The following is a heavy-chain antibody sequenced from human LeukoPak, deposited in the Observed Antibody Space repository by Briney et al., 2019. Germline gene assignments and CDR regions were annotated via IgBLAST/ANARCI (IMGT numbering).Heavy chain of an antibody. Sequence: TGGSLRLSCAASGFTFSRYRMHWVRHAPGKGLEWVSRIQIDGSSTNYADSVKGRFTISRDNDKNTLYLQMHSLRAEDTAMYYCSRVLPGGSRSLDLWGLGTLVIVSS. CDR1: GFTFSRYR. CDR2: IQIDGSST. CDR3: SRVLPGGSRSLDL. V-gene: IGHV3-74*01. J-gene: IGHJ2*01. D-gene: IGHD1-26*01.